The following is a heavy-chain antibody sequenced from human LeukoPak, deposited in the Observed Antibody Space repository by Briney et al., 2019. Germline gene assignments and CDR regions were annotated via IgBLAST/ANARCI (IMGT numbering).Heavy chain of an antibody. CDR3: ARDPIAVAGYYYYYGMDV. V-gene: IGHV1-69*13. CDR2: IIPIFGTA. CDR1: GGTFSSYA. J-gene: IGHJ6*02. Sequence: GASVKVSCTASGGTFSSYAISWVRQAPGQGLEWMGGIIPIFGTANYAQKFQGRVTITADESTSTAYMELSSLRSEDTAVYYCARDPIAVAGYYYYYGMDVWGQGTTVTVSS. D-gene: IGHD6-19*01.